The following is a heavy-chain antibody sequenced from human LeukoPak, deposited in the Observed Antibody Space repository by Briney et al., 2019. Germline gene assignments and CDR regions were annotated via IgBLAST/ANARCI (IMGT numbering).Heavy chain of an antibody. Sequence: ASVKVSCKASGFTFTAYHMHWVRQAPGQGLEWMGWINPNSGGTNYAQKFQGRVTMTRDTSISTAYMELSSLRSEDTAVYYCAREVNLDSSGYYPYYYYYMDVWGKGTTVTVSS. D-gene: IGHD3-22*01. CDR1: GFTFTAYH. J-gene: IGHJ6*03. CDR3: AREVNLDSSGYYPYYYYYMDV. CDR2: INPNSGGT. V-gene: IGHV1-2*02.